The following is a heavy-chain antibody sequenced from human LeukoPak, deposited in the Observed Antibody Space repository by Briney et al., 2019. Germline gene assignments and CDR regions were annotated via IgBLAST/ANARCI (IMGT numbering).Heavy chain of an antibody. CDR3: ARDPVADYDILTGRPNY. D-gene: IGHD3-9*01. V-gene: IGHV1-3*01. Sequence: GASVKVSCKASGYTFTSYAMHWVRQAPGQRLEWMGWINAGNGNTKYSQKFQGRVTITRDTSASTAYMELSSLRSEDTAVYYCARDPVADYDILTGRPNYWGQGTLVTVSS. CDR2: INAGNGNT. J-gene: IGHJ4*02. CDR1: GYTFTSYA.